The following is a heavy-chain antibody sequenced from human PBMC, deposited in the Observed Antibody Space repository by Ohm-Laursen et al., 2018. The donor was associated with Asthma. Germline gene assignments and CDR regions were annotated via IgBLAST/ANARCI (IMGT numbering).Heavy chain of an antibody. CDR1: GFTFKLYA. CDR2: ISYDGSNK. CDR3: AKWSSSGWYRYFDY. D-gene: IGHD6-19*01. Sequence: SRRLSCSASGFTFKLYAMNWGRQAPGKGLEWVAVISYDGSNKYYADSVKGRFTISRDNSKNTLYLQMNSLRAEDTAVYYCAKWSSSGWYRYFDYWGQGTLVTVSS. J-gene: IGHJ4*02. V-gene: IGHV3-30*18.